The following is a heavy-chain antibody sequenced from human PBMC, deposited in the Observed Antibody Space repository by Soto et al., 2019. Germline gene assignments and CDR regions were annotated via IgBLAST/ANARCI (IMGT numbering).Heavy chain of an antibody. CDR1: GYRFSSYG. D-gene: IGHD3-22*01. V-gene: IGHV1-18*03. CDR3: VSVNAGVYYDSSGYYDF. J-gene: IGHJ4*02. Sequence: GASVKVSCKASGYRFSSYGICWVRQAPGQGLQWMGWISTYSGNTNFAQDFRDRLTMTTDTSTNTAYMELRSLRSDDMAVYSSVSVNAGVYYDSSGYYDFWGQGTLVTVSS. CDR2: ISTYSGNT.